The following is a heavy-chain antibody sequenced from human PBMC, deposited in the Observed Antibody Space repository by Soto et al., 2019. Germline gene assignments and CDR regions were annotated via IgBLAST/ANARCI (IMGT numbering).Heavy chain of an antibody. V-gene: IGHV3-30-3*01. Sequence: QVQLVESGGGVVQPGRSLRLSCAASGFTFSSYAMHWVRQAPGKGLEWVAVISYDGSNKYYADSVKGRFTISRDNSKNTLYLQMNSLRAEDTAVYYCGRGGGKRGYSYGTKIDYWGQGTLVTVSS. CDR1: GFTFSSYA. D-gene: IGHD5-18*01. CDR3: GRGGGKRGYSYGTKIDY. CDR2: ISYDGSNK. J-gene: IGHJ4*02.